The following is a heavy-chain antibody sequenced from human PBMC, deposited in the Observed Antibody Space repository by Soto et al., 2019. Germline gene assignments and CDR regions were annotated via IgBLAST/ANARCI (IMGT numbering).Heavy chain of an antibody. V-gene: IGHV1-69*13. CDR2: IIPVFGTV. CDR1: GGTLSSYV. D-gene: IGHD5-18*01. J-gene: IGHJ6*02. CDR3: ARAQRIQLWASGIDV. Sequence: ASVKVSCKASGGTLSSYVISWVRQAPGQGLEWMGGIIPVFGTVNYAQKFQGRVTITADESTTTAYMELRSLRSEDAAVYYCARAQRIQLWASGIDVWGQGTTVTVSS.